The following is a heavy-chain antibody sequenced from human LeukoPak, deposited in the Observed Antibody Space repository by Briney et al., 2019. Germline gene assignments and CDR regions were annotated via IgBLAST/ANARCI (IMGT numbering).Heavy chain of an antibody. Sequence: PSETLSLTCTVSGGSISSYYWSWIRQPPGKGLEWIGYIYYSGSTNYNPSLKSRVTISVDTSKNQFSLKLSSVTAADTAVYYCARESGSGKTLRYFDYWGQGTLVTVSS. J-gene: IGHJ4*02. D-gene: IGHD3-10*01. V-gene: IGHV4-59*01. CDR2: IYYSGST. CDR1: GGSISSYY. CDR3: ARESGSGKTLRYFDY.